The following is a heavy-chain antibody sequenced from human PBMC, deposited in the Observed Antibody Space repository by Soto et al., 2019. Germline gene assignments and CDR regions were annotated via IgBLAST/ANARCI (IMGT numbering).Heavy chain of an antibody. CDR3: TTRAWLDF. CDR2: INEDGRQK. CDR1: GFTISNYW. J-gene: IGHJ4*02. V-gene: IGHV3-7*01. Sequence: LRLSCAASGFTISNYWMSWVRQAPGKGLEWVANINEDGRQKFYVDSVKGRFSISRDNAKNSLSLQMNSLRAEDTALYYCTTRAWLDFWGQGSLVTVSS.